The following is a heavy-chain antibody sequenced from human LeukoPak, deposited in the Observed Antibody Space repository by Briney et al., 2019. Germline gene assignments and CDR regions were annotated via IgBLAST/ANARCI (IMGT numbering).Heavy chain of an antibody. CDR2: ISSSSSTI. D-gene: IGHD4-23*01. CDR3: ARVVSRYGGYDAFDI. Sequence: PGGSLRLSCAASGFTFSTYSMNWVRQAPGKGLEWVSYISSSSSTISYADSVKGRFTISRDNAKSSLYLQMNSLRAEDTAVYYCARVVSRYGGYDAFDIWGQGTMVTVSS. J-gene: IGHJ3*02. CDR1: GFTFSTYS. V-gene: IGHV3-48*01.